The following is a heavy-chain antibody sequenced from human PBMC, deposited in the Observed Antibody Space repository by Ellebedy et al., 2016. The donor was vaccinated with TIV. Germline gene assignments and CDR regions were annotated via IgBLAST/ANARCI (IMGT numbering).Heavy chain of an antibody. Sequence: MPSEPLSLTCTVPGAPTINTAYSWSWIRQPPGRGLAWLGSPFFIGSAYYNPCLKSRVTMSVDTPKNQFSLRLTSVTAADTAVYYCASDHTNWEGMDYWGQGTTVTVSS. V-gene: IGHV4-39*07. CDR3: ASDHTNWEGMDY. J-gene: IGHJ6*02. CDR2: PFFIGSA. CDR1: GAPTINTAYS. D-gene: IGHD2-8*01.